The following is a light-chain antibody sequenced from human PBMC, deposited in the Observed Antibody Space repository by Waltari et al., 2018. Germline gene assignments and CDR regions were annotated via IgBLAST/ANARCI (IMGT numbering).Light chain of an antibody. CDR1: QSVSKY. V-gene: IGKV3-20*01. CDR3: QHYVSLPAT. CDR2: GAS. Sequence: EIVLTQSPGTLSLSPGDRAILSCRARQSVSKYLAWYQQKPGQAPRLLIYGASSRATGIPDRFSGSGSGTDCSLTISRLEPEDFAVYYCQHYVSLPATFGQGTKVEIE. J-gene: IGKJ1*01.